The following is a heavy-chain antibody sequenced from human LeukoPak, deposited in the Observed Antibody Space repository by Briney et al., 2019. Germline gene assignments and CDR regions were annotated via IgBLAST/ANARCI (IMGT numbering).Heavy chain of an antibody. CDR1: GFTFTYAW. CDR3: TTGLAF. V-gene: IGHV3-15*01. J-gene: IGHJ4*02. Sequence: GGSLRLSCAASGFTFTYAWMSWVRQAPGKGLEWVGRINTKSDGGTIDYAAPLKGRFTISRDDSKNTVFLQMNSLKSEDTAVHYCTTGLAFWGQETLVTVSS. CDR2: INTKSDGGTI. D-gene: IGHD2-21*01.